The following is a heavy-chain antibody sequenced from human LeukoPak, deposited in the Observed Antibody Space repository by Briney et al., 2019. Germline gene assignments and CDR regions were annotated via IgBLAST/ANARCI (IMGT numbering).Heavy chain of an antibody. CDR2: IFYSGTT. Sequence: PSETLSLTCTVSDYSISSGIYYWAWIRQPPGKGLEWIGTIFYSGTTFYNPSLKSRVTISVDTSKNQFSLKVNSVTAADTAVYYCARNTWTDADNWFDPWGQGSLVTVSS. CDR3: ARNTWTDADNWFDP. J-gene: IGHJ5*02. V-gene: IGHV4-39*01. D-gene: IGHD1-1*01. CDR1: DYSISSGIYY.